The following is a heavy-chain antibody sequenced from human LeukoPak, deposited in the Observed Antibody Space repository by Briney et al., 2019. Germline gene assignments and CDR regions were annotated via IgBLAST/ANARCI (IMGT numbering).Heavy chain of an antibody. V-gene: IGHV4-34*01. CDR3: ARRGSTYSDILTGYYDY. CDR2: VNHSGSI. CDR1: GGSFSGYY. J-gene: IGHJ4*02. D-gene: IGHD3-9*01. Sequence: SETLSLTCAVYGGSFSGYYWSWIRQPPGKGLEWIGEVNHSGSINYNPSLKSRVTISVDTSKNQFSLKLSSVTAADTAVYYCARRGSTYSDILTGYYDYWGQGTLVTVSS.